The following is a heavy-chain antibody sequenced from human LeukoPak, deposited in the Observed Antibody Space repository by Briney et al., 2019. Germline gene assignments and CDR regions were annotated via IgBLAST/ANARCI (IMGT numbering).Heavy chain of an antibody. V-gene: IGHV3-49*04. Sequence: GGSLRLSCAVSGFTFSGYAMSWVRQAPGKGLEWVGFIRSKAYGGTTKNAASVKGRFTISRDDSRSIAYLQMNSLKTEDTAVYYCTRRYNYDSSGYYYVRDAFDIWGQGTMVTVSS. CDR2: IRSKAYGGTT. CDR1: GFTFSGYA. J-gene: IGHJ3*02. CDR3: TRRYNYDSSGYYYVRDAFDI. D-gene: IGHD3-22*01.